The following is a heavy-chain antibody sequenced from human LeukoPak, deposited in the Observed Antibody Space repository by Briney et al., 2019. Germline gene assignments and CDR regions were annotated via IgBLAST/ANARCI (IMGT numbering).Heavy chain of an antibody. J-gene: IGHJ5*02. CDR2: IYYSGST. D-gene: IGHD7-27*01. CDR3: ARLGDWFDP. CDR1: GGSISSYY. Sequence: SETLSLTCTVSGGSISSYYWSWIRQPPGKGLEWIGSIYYSGSTYYNPSLKSRVTIPVDTSKNQFSLKLSSVTAADTAVYYCARLGDWFDPWGQGTLVTVSS. V-gene: IGHV4-59*05.